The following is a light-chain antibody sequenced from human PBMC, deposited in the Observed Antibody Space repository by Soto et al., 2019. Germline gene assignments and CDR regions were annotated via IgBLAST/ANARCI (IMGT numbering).Light chain of an antibody. CDR3: HQCYSPPFT. CDR2: WAS. V-gene: IGKV4-1*01. Sequence: DIVMTQSPDSLAVSLGERATINCKSSQSVLYSSNNKNYLAWYQQKPGQPPKLLIYWASTRESGVPDRFSGSGSGTDSTLTFSGLQAGDVAVYYCHQCYSPPFTFGPGTKVYI. J-gene: IGKJ3*01. CDR1: QSVLYSSNNKNY.